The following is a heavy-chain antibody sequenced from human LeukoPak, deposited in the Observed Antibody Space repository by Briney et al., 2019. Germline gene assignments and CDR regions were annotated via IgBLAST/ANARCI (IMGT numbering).Heavy chain of an antibody. Sequence: SETLSLTCTVSGGSISSGSYYWSWIRQPAGKGLEWIGRIYTSGSTNYNPSLKSRVTISVDTSKNQFSLKLSSVTAADTAVYYCARVRKPTGSSPKGPDFDYWGQGTLVTVSS. V-gene: IGHV4-61*02. CDR2: IYTSGST. CDR3: ARVRKPTGSSPKGPDFDY. CDR1: GGSISSGSYY. D-gene: IGHD6-13*01. J-gene: IGHJ4*02.